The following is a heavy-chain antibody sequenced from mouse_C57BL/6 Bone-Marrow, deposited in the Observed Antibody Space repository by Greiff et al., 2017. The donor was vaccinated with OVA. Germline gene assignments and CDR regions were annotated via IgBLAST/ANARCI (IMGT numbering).Heavy chain of an antibody. Sequence: EVQLQQSGPELVKPGASVTISCKASGYSFTDYNMHWVKQTPGHSLEWIGVINPNSGPTTYNQKFKGKAILTVDQSSSTAYMQLNSLTSEDSAVYYCTRHDGDYYMDDWGQGTTLTVSS. CDR3: TRHDGDYYMDD. D-gene: IGHD2-3*01. CDR1: GYSFTDYN. CDR2: INPNSGPT. J-gene: IGHJ2*01. V-gene: IGHV1-39*01.